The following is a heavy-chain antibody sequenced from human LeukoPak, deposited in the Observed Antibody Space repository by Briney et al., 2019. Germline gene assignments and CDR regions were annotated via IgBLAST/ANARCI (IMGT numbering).Heavy chain of an antibody. D-gene: IGHD3-22*01. J-gene: IGHJ1*01. CDR3: AREDLYYYDSSGSEYFQH. CDR1: GYTFTGYY. Sequence: ASVKVSCKASGYTFTGYYMHWARQAPGQGLEWMGWINPNSGGTNYAQDFHGRVTMTRDTSISTAYMELSRLRSDDTAVYYCAREDLYYYDSSGSEYFQHWGQGTLVTVSS. CDR2: INPNSGGT. V-gene: IGHV1-2*02.